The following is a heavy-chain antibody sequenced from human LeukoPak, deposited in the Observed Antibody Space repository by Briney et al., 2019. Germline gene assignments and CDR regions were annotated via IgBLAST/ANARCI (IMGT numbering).Heavy chain of an antibody. D-gene: IGHD3-16*01. Sequence: GGSLRLSCAASGFSFSNYGMHWVRQAPGKGLEWVAVIWYDGSNKYYADSVKGRFTISRDNSKNTLYVQMSSLRAEDTAVCYCARSNNGGWGYCDYWGQGSLVTVSS. CDR2: IWYDGSNK. CDR3: ARSNNGGWGYCDY. J-gene: IGHJ4*02. V-gene: IGHV3-33*01. CDR1: GFSFSNYG.